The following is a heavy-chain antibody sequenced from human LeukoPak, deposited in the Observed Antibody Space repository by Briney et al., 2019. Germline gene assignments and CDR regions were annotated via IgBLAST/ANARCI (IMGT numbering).Heavy chain of an antibody. CDR3: ARGIRAGRRGSWFDP. CDR1: GYTFTSYG. V-gene: IGHV1-18*01. J-gene: IGHJ5*02. Sequence: ASVKVSCKASGYTFTSYGISWVRQAPGQGLEWMGWISAYNGNTKYAQKLQGRVSMTTDTSTSTAYMELRSLRSDDTAVYYCARGIRAGRRGSWFDPWGQGTLVTVSS. D-gene: IGHD6-6*01. CDR2: ISAYNGNT.